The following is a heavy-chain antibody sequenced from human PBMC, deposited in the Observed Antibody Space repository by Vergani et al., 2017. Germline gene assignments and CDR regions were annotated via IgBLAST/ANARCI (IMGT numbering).Heavy chain of an antibody. CDR3: ARERGGTTVTTSYFDY. CDR1: GGTFSSYT. D-gene: IGHD4-17*01. CDR2: IIPILGIA. V-gene: IGHV1-69*08. J-gene: IGHJ4*02. Sequence: QVQQVQSGAEVKKPGSSVKVSCKASGGTFSSYTISWVRQAPGQGLEWMGRIIPILGIANYAQKFQGRVTITADKSTSTAYMELSSLRSEDTAVYYCARERGGTTVTTSYFDYWGQGTLVTVSS.